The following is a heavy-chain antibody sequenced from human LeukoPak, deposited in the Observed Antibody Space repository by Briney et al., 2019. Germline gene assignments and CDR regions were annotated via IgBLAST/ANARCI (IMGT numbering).Heavy chain of an antibody. J-gene: IGHJ4*02. D-gene: IGHD1-26*01. Sequence: PGGSLRLSCVASGFTFSSYAMSWVRQAPGKGLEWVSAISGSGGSTYYADSVKGRFTISRDNSKNTLYLQMNSLRAEDTAVYYCAKPLWGIVGATLFDYWGQGTLVTVSS. CDR2: ISGSGGST. CDR1: GFTFSSYA. V-gene: IGHV3-23*01. CDR3: AKPLWGIVGATLFDY.